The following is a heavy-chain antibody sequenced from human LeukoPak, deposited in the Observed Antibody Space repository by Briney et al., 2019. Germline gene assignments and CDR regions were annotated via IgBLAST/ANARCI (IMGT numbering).Heavy chain of an antibody. CDR3: ARQEDQGDWFDP. J-gene: IGHJ5*02. CDR2: IYSGGST. Sequence: GGSLRLSCAASGFTVSSNYMSWVRQAPGKGLEWVSVIYSGGSTYYADSVKGRFTISRDNSKNTLYLQMNSLRAEDTAVYYCARQEDQGDWFDPWGQGTLVTVSS. CDR1: GFTVSSNY. D-gene: IGHD2-2*01. V-gene: IGHV3-66*04.